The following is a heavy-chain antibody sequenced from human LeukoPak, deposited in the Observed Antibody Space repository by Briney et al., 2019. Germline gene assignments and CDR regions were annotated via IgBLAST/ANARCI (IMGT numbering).Heavy chain of an antibody. CDR1: GFTFSSYA. CDR3: AKAPSGYDWSPFDY. V-gene: IGHV3-23*01. Sequence: GGSLRLSCAASGFTFSSYAMSWVRQAPGKGLEWVSAISGSGGSTYYADSVKGRFTISRDNSKNTLYLQMNSLRAEDTVVYYCAKAPSGYDWSPFDYWGQGTLVTVSS. D-gene: IGHD5-12*01. CDR2: ISGSGGST. J-gene: IGHJ4*02.